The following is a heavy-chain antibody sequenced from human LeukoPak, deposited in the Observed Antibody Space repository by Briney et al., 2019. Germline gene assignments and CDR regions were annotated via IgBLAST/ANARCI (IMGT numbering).Heavy chain of an antibody. CDR1: GFTFSSYA. Sequence: GGSLRLSCAASGFTFSSYAMHWVRQAPGKGLEWVAVISYDGSNKYYADSVKGRFTISRDNSKNTLYLQMNSLRAEDTAVYYCARAPNSSGWYLGWFDPWGQGTLVTVSS. V-gene: IGHV3-30*04. CDR3: ARAPNSSGWYLGWFDP. D-gene: IGHD6-19*01. J-gene: IGHJ5*02. CDR2: ISYDGSNK.